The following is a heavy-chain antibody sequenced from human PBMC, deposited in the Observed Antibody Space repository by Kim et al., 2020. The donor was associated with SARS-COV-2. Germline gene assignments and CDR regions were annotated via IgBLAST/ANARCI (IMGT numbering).Heavy chain of an antibody. V-gene: IGHV7-4-1*02. CDR3: ARDHRNHVDYYDREFDP. CDR2: INTNTGNP. CDR1: GYTFTSYA. J-gene: IGHJ5*02. Sequence: ASVKVSCKASGYTFTSYAMNWVRQAPGQGLEWMGWINTNTGNPTYAQGFTGRFVFSLDTSVSTAYLQISSLKAEDTAVYYCARDHRNHVDYYDREFDPWGQGTLVTVSS. D-gene: IGHD3-22*01.